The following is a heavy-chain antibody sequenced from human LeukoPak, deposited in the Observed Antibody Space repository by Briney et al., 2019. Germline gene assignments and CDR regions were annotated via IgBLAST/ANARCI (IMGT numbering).Heavy chain of an antibody. CDR2: ISSSSSTI. CDR1: GFTFSSYS. J-gene: IGHJ3*02. CDR3: ARKNIQLWLSFGAFDI. Sequence: GGSLRLSCAASGFTFSSYSMNWVRQAPGKGLEWVSYISSSSSTIYYADSVKGRFTISRDNAKNSLYLQMNSLRAEDTAVYYCARKNIQLWLSFGAFDIWGQGTMVTVSS. D-gene: IGHD5-18*01. V-gene: IGHV3-48*01.